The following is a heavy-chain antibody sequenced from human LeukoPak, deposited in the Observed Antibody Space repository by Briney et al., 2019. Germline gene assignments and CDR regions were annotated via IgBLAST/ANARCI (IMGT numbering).Heavy chain of an antibody. V-gene: IGHV3-23*01. CDR1: GFTLSSSA. Sequence: GGSLRLSCAASGFTLSSSAMSWVRQPPGKGLEWVSTITGRGDSTFYADSVRGRFTISGDTSENTLYLQMNSLTAEDTAVYYCAKDCPPHDSWGQGTLVTVSS. J-gene: IGHJ5*01. CDR3: AKDCPPHDS. CDR2: ITGRGDST.